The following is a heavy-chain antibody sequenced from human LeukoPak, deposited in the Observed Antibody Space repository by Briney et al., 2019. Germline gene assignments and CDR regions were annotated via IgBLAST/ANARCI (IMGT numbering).Heavy chain of an antibody. Sequence: GGSLRLSCAASGFTFSSYGTHWVRQAPGKGLEWVAVISYDGSNKYYADSVKGRFTISRDNSKNTLYLQMNSLRAEDTAVYYCAKDSTPYYYYGMDVWGQGTTVTVSS. CDR3: AKDSTPYYYYGMDV. CDR2: ISYDGSNK. CDR1: GFTFSSYG. J-gene: IGHJ6*02. V-gene: IGHV3-30*18.